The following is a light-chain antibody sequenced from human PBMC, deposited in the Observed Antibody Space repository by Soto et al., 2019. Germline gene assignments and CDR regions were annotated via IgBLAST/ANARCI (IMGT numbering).Light chain of an antibody. CDR1: SSNIGAGYD. Sequence: QSVLTQPPSVSGAPGQRVTISCTGSSSNIGAGYDVHWYQQLPGTAPKLLISGNSNRPSGVPDRVSGSKSGTSASLAITGLQGEDEADYSCQSYDSSLSGSVFGGGTKLTVL. J-gene: IGLJ3*02. CDR2: GNS. V-gene: IGLV1-40*01. CDR3: QSYDSSLSGSV.